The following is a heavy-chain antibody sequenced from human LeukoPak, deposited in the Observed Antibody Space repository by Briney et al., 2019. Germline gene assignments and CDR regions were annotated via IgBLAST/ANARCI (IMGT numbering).Heavy chain of an antibody. V-gene: IGHV4-4*07. J-gene: IGHJ4*02. Sequence: SETLSLTCTVSGGSISSYYWSWIRQPARKGLEWIGRIYTSGSTNYNPSLKSRVTMSVDTSKNQFSLKLSSVTAADTAVYYCARERCSGGSCYQDYWGQGTLVTVSS. CDR2: IYTSGST. CDR1: GGSISSYY. CDR3: ARERCSGGSCYQDY. D-gene: IGHD2-15*01.